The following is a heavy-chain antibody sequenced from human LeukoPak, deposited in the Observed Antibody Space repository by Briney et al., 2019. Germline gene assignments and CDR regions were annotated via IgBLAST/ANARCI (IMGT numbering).Heavy chain of an antibody. CDR3: VRETKVPYYYMEM. CDR2: INGGSGII. CDR1: GFTFGDYS. J-gene: IGHJ6*03. V-gene: IGHV3-48*01. Sequence: PGGSLRLSCTASGFTFGDYSMNWVRQAPGKGLEWVSYINGGSGIIYYADSMKGRFTISRDNAKNSLYLQLNSLRAEDTAVYYCVRETKVPYYYMEMWGKGTAVTVSS. D-gene: IGHD1-1*01.